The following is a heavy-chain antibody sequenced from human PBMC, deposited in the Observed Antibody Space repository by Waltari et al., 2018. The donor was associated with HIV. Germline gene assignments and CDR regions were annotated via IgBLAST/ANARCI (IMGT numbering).Heavy chain of an antibody. CDR1: GFTFSSYS. CDR2: IRSSSSPT. D-gene: IGHD6-13*01. Sequence: EVQLVESGGNLVQPGGSLRLSCAASGFTFSSYSMNWVRQAPGKGVGWVSYIRSSSSPTYYADSVRGRFTITRDNAKNSLYLQMNSLRDEDTAVYYCARRIAAGGTQYFEYWGQGTLVTVSS. J-gene: IGHJ4*02. V-gene: IGHV3-48*02. CDR3: ARRIAAGGTQYFEY.